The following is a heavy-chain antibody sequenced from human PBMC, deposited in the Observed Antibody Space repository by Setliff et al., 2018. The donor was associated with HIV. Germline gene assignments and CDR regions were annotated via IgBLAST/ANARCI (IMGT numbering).Heavy chain of an antibody. Sequence: PSVKVSCKASGYTFTSYYMHWVRQAPGQGLEWMGIINPSGGSTNYAQKFQGRVTMTRDTSTSTVYMELSSLRSDDTAMYYCATDPGYSSTWYSESFQHWGQGTVVTVSS. D-gene: IGHD6-13*01. CDR2: INPSGGST. CDR1: GYTFTSYY. V-gene: IGHV1-46*01. J-gene: IGHJ1*01. CDR3: ATDPGYSSTWYSESFQH.